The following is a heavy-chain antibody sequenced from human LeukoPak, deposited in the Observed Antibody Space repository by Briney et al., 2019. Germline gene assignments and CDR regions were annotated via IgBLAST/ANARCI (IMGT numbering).Heavy chain of an antibody. V-gene: IGHV3-11*01. CDR3: ARDSIVATFNDY. D-gene: IGHD5-12*01. CDR2: ISSSGSTI. J-gene: IGHJ4*02. CDR1: GFTFSDYY. Sequence: PGGSLRLSCAASGFTFSDYYMSWIRQAPGKGLGWVSYISSSGSTIYYADSVKGRFTISRDNAKNSLYLQMNSLRAEDTAVYYCARDSIVATFNDYWGQGTLVTVSS.